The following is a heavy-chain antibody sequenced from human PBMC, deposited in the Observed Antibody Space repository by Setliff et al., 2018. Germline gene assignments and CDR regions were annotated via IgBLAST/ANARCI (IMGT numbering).Heavy chain of an antibody. J-gene: IGHJ4*02. D-gene: IGHD3-22*01. CDR2: IYHSGSS. V-gene: IGHV4-39*07. Sequence: TLSLTCTVSGGSVSSSSYSWGWIRQPPGKRLEWTGSIYHSGSSFYYPSLKSRVTMSIDVSKNQFSLKLSSVIAADTAVYYCARVRQYYFDSSGPAFDYWGQGTLVTVSS. CDR3: ARVRQYYFDSSGPAFDY. CDR1: GGSVSSSSYS.